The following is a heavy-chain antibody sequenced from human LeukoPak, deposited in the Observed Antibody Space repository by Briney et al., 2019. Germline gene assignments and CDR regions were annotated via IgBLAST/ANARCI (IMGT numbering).Heavy chain of an antibody. V-gene: IGHV3-21*01. Sequence: PGGSLRLSCAASGFTFSSYSMNWVRQAPGKGLEWVSSISSSSSYIYYADSVKGRFTISRDNAKNSLYLQMNSLRAEDTAVYYCARDPPVEMATTYGGYYYYYYMDVWGKGTTVTVSS. CDR1: GFTFSSYS. D-gene: IGHD5-24*01. J-gene: IGHJ6*03. CDR3: ARDPPVEMATTYGGYYYYYYMDV. CDR2: ISSSSSYI.